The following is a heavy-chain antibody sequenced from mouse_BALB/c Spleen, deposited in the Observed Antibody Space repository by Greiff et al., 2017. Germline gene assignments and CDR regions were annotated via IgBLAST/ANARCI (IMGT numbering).Heavy chain of an antibody. CDR1: GFTFTDYY. CDR3: ARDYGNY. Sequence: EVNLVESGGGLVQPGGSLRLSCATSGFTFTDYYMSWVRQPPGKALEWLGFIRNKANGYTTEYSASVKGRFTISRDNSQSILYLQMNTLRAEDSATYYCARDYGNYWGQGTTLTVSS. J-gene: IGHJ2*01. CDR2: IRNKANGYTT. D-gene: IGHD2-1*01. V-gene: IGHV7-3*02.